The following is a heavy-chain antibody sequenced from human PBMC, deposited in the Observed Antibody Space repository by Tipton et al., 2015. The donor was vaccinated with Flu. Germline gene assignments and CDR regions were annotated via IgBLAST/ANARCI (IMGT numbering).Heavy chain of an antibody. CDR2: IYYSGST. D-gene: IGHD2-2*01. J-gene: IGHJ6*02. CDR3: ARDRGFPVVPAAPSYGMDV. V-gene: IGHV4-30-4*01. Sequence: LRLSCTVSGGSISSGDYYWSWIRQPPGKGLEWIGYIYYSGSTYYNPSLKSRVTISVDTSKNQFSLKLSSVTAADTAVYYCARDRGFPVVPAAPSYGMDVWGQGTTVTVSS. CDR1: GGSISSGDYY.